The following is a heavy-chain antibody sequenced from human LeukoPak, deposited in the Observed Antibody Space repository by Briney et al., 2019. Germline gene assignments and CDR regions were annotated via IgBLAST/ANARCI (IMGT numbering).Heavy chain of an antibody. Sequence: SVKVSCKASGGTFSSYAISWVRQAPGQGLEWMGGIIPIFGTANYAQKFQGRVTITTDESTSTAYMELSSLRSEDTAVYYCATVGYSGYEHDAFDIWGQGTMVTVSS. CDR2: IIPIFGTA. CDR1: GGTFSSYA. V-gene: IGHV1-69*05. J-gene: IGHJ3*02. D-gene: IGHD5-12*01. CDR3: ATVGYSGYEHDAFDI.